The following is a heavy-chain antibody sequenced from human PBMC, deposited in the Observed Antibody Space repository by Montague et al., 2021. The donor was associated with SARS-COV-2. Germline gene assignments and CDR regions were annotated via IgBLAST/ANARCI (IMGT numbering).Heavy chain of an antibody. CDR2: INHSGST. J-gene: IGHJ6*02. CDR3: ARVRYYGSGTSLGMDV. D-gene: IGHD3-10*01. CDR1: GGSFSGYY. Sequence: SETLSLTCAVYGGSFSGYYWSWIRQPPGKGLEWIGEINHSGSTNYNPSLKSRVTISVDTSKNQFSRKLSSVTAAGTAVYYCARVRYYGSGTSLGMDVWGQGTTVTVSS. V-gene: IGHV4-34*01.